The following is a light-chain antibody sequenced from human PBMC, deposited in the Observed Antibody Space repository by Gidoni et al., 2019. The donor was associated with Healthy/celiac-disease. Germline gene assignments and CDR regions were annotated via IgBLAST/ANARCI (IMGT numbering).Light chain of an antibody. CDR2: DAS. J-gene: IGKJ1*01. CDR3: QQYNSYWT. Sequence: DIQMTQSPSTLSASVGDRVTITCRASQSSSSWLAWYQQTPGKAPKLLIYDASSLESGVPSRFSGSGSGTEFTLTISSLQPDDFATYYCQQYNSYWTFGQGTKVEIK. CDR1: QSSSSW. V-gene: IGKV1-5*01.